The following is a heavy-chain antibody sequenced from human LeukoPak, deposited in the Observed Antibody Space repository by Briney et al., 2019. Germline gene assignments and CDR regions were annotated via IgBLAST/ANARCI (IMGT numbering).Heavy chain of an antibody. CDR3: ARHWSYYYGSGIDY. J-gene: IGHJ4*02. Sequence: SETLSLTCAVYGGSFSGYYWSWIRQPPGKGLEWIGEINHSGSTDYNPSLKSRVTISVDTSKKWFSLRLSSVTAADTAVFYCARHWSYYYGSGIDYWGQGTLVTVSS. CDR1: GGSFSGYY. D-gene: IGHD3-10*01. V-gene: IGHV4-34*01. CDR2: INHSGST.